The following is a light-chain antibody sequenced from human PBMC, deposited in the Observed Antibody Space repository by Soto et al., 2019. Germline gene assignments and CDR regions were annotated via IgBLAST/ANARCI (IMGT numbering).Light chain of an antibody. CDR2: AAS. J-gene: IGKJ2*01. V-gene: IGKV1-12*01. CDR3: QQTNSAPYT. CDR1: QDISSW. Sequence: DIQMTQSPSSVSASVGDRVTITCRASQDISSWLTWYQQKPGKAPKSLIYAASSLQSGVPIRFSGSGSGTDFSLTISSLQPEDVATYDCQQTNSAPYTFGQGTKLEIK.